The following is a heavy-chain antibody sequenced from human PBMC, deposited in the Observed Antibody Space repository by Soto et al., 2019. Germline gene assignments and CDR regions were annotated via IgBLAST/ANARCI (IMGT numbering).Heavy chain of an antibody. D-gene: IGHD6-6*01. V-gene: IGHV4-34*01. CDR2: INHSGST. Sequence: SETLSLTCAVHGGSFSGYYWSWIRQPPGKGLEWIGEINHSGSTNYNPSLKSRVTISVDTSKNQFSLKLSSVTAADTAVYYCARGWQLVPDYWGQGTLVTVSS. J-gene: IGHJ4*02. CDR3: ARGWQLVPDY. CDR1: GGSFSGYY.